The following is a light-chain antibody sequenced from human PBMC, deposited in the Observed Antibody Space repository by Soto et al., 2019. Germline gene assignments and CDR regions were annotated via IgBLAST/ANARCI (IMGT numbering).Light chain of an antibody. CDR1: GSDDVPYNY. CDR3: SSHTTSTNTPV. J-gene: IGLJ2*01. Sequence: QSVLTQPASVSGSPGQSITISCTGAGSDDVPYNYVSWYQQHPGKAPKLMIYEVSNRPSGVSNRFSGSKSGSTASLTISGLQAEDEADYSCSSHTTSTNTPVFGGGTKLTVL. V-gene: IGLV2-14*01. CDR2: EVS.